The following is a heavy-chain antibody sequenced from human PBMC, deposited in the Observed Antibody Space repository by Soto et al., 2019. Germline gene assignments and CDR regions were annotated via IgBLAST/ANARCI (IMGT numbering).Heavy chain of an antibody. CDR2: ISSDGTIT. D-gene: IGHD2-8*02. V-gene: IGHV3-74*01. CDR1: GFTFRTYW. Sequence: GGSLRPSCVAPGFTFRTYWKHWVRQAPGKGLVWVSRISSDGTITNYADSVEGRFTISRDNARNTLYLQVNSLRAEDTAVYYCARDYWAQVDLWGQGTLVTVSS. J-gene: IGHJ5*02. CDR3: ARDYWAQVDL.